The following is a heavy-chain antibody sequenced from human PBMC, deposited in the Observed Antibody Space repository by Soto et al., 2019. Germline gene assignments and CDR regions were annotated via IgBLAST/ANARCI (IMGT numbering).Heavy chain of an antibody. Sequence: ASVKVSCKASGYTFTNNDVSWVRQATGQGLEWMGWMNPGSGETGYAQKFQGRVTMTRDNSITTAYMELSSLRSDDTAIYYCATMATYGSLNWFDPWGQGTLVTVSS. CDR1: GYTFTNND. V-gene: IGHV1-8*01. CDR3: ATMATYGSLNWFDP. CDR2: MNPGSGET. J-gene: IGHJ5*02. D-gene: IGHD3-10*01.